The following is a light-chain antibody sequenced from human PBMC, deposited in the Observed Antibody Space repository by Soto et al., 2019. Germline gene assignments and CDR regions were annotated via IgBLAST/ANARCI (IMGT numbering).Light chain of an antibody. V-gene: IGKV1-33*01. CDR2: EAS. CDR3: QQYENLPT. Sequence: DIQRNHSPSSRSASVGNSVPITFRASQNITIYLNWYQQEPGRAPKLLIYEASNWEAGVPSRFRGSGSGTDFPFTISRLQPEDIATDYCQQYENLPTVGQGTRLEI. CDR1: QNITIY. J-gene: IGKJ5*01.